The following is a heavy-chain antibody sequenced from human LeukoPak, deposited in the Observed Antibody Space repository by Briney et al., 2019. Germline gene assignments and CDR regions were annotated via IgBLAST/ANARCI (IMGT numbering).Heavy chain of an antibody. CDR1: GGSISSSSYY. D-gene: IGHD1-26*01. CDR2: IYYSGST. J-gene: IGHJ4*02. CDR3: AREGVEWELRYFDY. Sequence: SETLSLTCTVSGGSISSSSYYWGWIRQPPGKGLEWIGSIYYSGSTYYNPSLKSRVTISVDTSKNQFSLKLSSVTAADTAVYYCAREGVEWELRYFDYWGQGTLVTVSS. V-gene: IGHV4-39*07.